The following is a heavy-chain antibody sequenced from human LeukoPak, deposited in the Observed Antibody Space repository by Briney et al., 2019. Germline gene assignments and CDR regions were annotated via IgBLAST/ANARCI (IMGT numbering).Heavy chain of an antibody. CDR1: SFTFSSHA. CDR3: ATYCASGKCADH. Sequence: PGRSLSLSRALSSFTFSSHAMGWVSPAPGKWMEWVLGITDSVENTDYAYSVKGRFTISRDSPKSTLYLTMNSLRADDTAVYYCATYCASGKCADHWGQGTLVTVSS. D-gene: IGHD2-8*01. J-gene: IGHJ4*02. V-gene: IGHV3-23*01. CDR2: ITDSVENT.